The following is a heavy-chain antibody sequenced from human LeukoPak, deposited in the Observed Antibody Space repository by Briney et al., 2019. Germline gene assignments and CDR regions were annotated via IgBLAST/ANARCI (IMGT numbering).Heavy chain of an antibody. D-gene: IGHD1-14*01. V-gene: IGHV3-30*18. CDR3: AKEMEVSPGPDY. CDR2: ISYDGSIK. J-gene: IGHJ4*02. CDR1: GFTFSGYG. Sequence: GGSLRLSCAASGFTFSGYGMHWVRQAPGKGLEWVAVISYDGSIKYFADSVKGRFTISRDNSKNTLYLQMNSLRPEDTAVYYCAKEMEVSPGPDYWGQGTLVTVSS.